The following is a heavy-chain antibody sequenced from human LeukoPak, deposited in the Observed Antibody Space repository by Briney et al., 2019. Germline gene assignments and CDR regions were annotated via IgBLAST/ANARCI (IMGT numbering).Heavy chain of an antibody. V-gene: IGHV1-2*02. CDR3: ASLRGISGGNRIFDY. D-gene: IGHD4-23*01. CDR2: INPNSGGT. CDR1: GYTFTGYY. Sequence: ASVKVSCKASGYTFTGYYMHWVRQAPGQGLEWMGWINPNSGGTNYAQKFQGRVTMTRDTSISTAYMELSRLRSDDTAVYHCASLRGISGGNRIFDYWGQGTLVTVSS. J-gene: IGHJ4*02.